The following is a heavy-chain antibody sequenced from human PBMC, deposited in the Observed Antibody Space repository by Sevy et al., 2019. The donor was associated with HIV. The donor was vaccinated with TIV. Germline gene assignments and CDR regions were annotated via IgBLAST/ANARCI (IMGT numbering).Heavy chain of an antibody. Sequence: SETLSLTCAVYGGSFSGYYWSWIRQPPGKGLEWIGEINHSGSTNYNPSLKSRVTISVDTSKNQFSLKLSSVTSSDTAVYYCARGIYSSSWYHKVYYYGMDVWGQGTTVTVSS. CDR2: INHSGST. CDR3: ARGIYSSSWYHKVYYYGMDV. CDR1: GGSFSGYY. D-gene: IGHD6-13*01. J-gene: IGHJ6*02. V-gene: IGHV4-34*01.